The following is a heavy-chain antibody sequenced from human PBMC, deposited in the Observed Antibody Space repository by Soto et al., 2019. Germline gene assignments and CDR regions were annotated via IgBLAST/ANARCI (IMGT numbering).Heavy chain of an antibody. D-gene: IGHD4-4*01. CDR3: AITRQSWVGSGLDV. V-gene: IGHV4-59*01. CDR2: IYNSGSP. J-gene: IGHJ6*02. Sequence: SETLSVTCTVSGGSISRYRWTWIRQSPGKGLEWIGYIYNSGSPNYNPSLKSRVTISVDTSKDQFSLKLNSVTPADTAVYYCAITRQSWVGSGLDVWGQGTTVTVSS. CDR1: GGSISRYR.